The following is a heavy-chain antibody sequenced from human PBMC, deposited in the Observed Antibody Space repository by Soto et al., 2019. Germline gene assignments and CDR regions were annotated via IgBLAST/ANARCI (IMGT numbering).Heavy chain of an antibody. V-gene: IGHV3-30-3*01. CDR2: ISYDGSNK. CDR3: ARDKRDLRFLEWSYYFDY. D-gene: IGHD3-3*01. CDR1: GFTFSSYA. Sequence: GGSLRLSCAASGFTFSSYAMHWVRQAPGKGLEWVAVISYDGSNKYYADSVKGRFTISRDNSKNTLYLQMNSLRAEDTALYYCARDKRDLRFLEWSYYFDYWGQGTLVTV. J-gene: IGHJ4*02.